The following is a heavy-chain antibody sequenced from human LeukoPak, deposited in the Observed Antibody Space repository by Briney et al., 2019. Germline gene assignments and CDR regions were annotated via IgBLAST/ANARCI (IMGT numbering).Heavy chain of an antibody. J-gene: IGHJ3*02. D-gene: IGHD5-24*01. V-gene: IGHV4-34*01. CDR3: ARSGWLQFYAFDI. CDR1: GGSFSGYY. CDR2: INHSGST. Sequence: SETLSLTCAVYGGSFSGYYWSWIRQPPGKGLEWIGEINHSGSTNYNPSLKSRVTISVDTSKNQFSLKLSSVTAADTAVYYCARSGWLQFYAFDIWGQGTMVTVSS.